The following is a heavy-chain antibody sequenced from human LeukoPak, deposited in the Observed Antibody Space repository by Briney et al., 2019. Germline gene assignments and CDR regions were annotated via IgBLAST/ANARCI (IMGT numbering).Heavy chain of an antibody. Sequence: SVKVSCKASGGTFSYYAISWVRQAPGQGLEWMGAIIPMFGTTDYAQKIQDRVTITADKSTSTAYMELSSLTSEDTAVYYCARDRWFGETGSWFDPWGQGTLVTVSS. D-gene: IGHD3-10*01. J-gene: IGHJ5*02. CDR3: ARDRWFGETGSWFDP. V-gene: IGHV1-69*06. CDR2: IIPMFGTT. CDR1: GGTFSYYA.